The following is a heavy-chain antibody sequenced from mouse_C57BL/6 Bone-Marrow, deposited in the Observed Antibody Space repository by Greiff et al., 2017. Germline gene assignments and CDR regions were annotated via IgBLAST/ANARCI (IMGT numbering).Heavy chain of an antibody. J-gene: IGHJ2*01. CDR2: ISDGGSYT. D-gene: IGHD2-3*01. V-gene: IGHV5-4*03. CDR1: GFTFSSYA. Sequence: DVKLVESGGGLVKPGWSLKLSCAASGFTFSSYAMSWVRQTPEKRLEWVATISDGGSYTYYPDNVKGRFTISRDNAKINLYLHMSHLKSEDTAMYCSASDDVSFDYWGQGTTLTVSA. CDR3: ASDDVSFDY.